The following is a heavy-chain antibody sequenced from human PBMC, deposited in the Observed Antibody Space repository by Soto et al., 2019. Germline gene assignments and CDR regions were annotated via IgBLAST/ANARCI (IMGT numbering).Heavy chain of an antibody. CDR2: ISYDGSNK. Sequence: QVQLVESGGGVVQPGRSLRLSCAASGFTFSSYGMHWVRQAPGKGLEWVAVISYDGSNKYYADSLKGRFTISRDNSKNTLYLQMNSLRAEDTAVYYCAKEGAKTYYFDYWGQGTLVTVSS. V-gene: IGHV3-30*18. J-gene: IGHJ4*02. CDR3: AKEGAKTYYFDY. CDR1: GFTFSSYG.